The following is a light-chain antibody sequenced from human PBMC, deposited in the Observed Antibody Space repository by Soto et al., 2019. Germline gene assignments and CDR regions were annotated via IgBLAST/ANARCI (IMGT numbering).Light chain of an antibody. V-gene: IGKV3-15*01. J-gene: IGKJ1*01. CDR2: GAS. CDR3: QQYSTFWT. Sequence: EVVMTQSPATLSVTTGERATLSCRASQSVSIDLAWYQQTPGQAPRLLIYGASTRATGIPVRFSGSASGTDFTLTISSLQPDDIAPYYCQQYSTFWTFGQGTKVDI. CDR1: QSVSID.